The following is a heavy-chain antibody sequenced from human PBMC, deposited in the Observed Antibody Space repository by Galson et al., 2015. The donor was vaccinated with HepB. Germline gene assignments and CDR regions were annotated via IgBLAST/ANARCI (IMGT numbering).Heavy chain of an antibody. CDR3: VRDRWYAFDI. J-gene: IGHJ3*02. Sequence: SLRLSCAVSGFTFSDYAMTWVRQAPGKDLEWVSLITRSGDAKYYTDSVKGRFTVSRDNSNNTLFLQMNSLRAEDTAFYYCVRDRWYAFDIWGQGTMVTVSS. D-gene: IGHD4-23*01. CDR2: ITRSGDAK. CDR1: GFTFSDYA. V-gene: IGHV3-23*01.